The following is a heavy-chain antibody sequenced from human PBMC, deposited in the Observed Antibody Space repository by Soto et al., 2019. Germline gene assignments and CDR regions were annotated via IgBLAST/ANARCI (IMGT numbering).Heavy chain of an antibody. CDR2: IIPIFGTA. Sequence: GASVKVSCKASGGTFSSYAISWVRQAPGQGLEWMGGIIPIFGTANYAQKFQGRVTITADKSTSTAYMELSSLRSEDTAVYYCARDREGGNSDTASNDAFDIWGQGTMVTVSS. J-gene: IGHJ3*02. CDR1: GGTFSSYA. D-gene: IGHD2-21*02. V-gene: IGHV1-69*06. CDR3: ARDREGGNSDTASNDAFDI.